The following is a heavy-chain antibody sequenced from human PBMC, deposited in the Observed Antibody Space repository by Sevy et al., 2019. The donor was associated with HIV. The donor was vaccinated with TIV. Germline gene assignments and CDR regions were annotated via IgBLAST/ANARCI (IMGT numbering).Heavy chain of an antibody. CDR2: SYYNGHI. CDR3: AGENAWGRGYS. J-gene: IGHJ4*02. D-gene: IGHD1-26*01. Sequence: SETLSLTCTVSGGSITSLYWNWIRQPPGKGLEWMANSYYNGHINYNPSLKSRVTLSLDTSKNQFSLRLSSVTAADTAMYYCAGENAWGRGYSWGQGTLVTVS. CDR1: GGSITSLY. V-gene: IGHV4-59*08.